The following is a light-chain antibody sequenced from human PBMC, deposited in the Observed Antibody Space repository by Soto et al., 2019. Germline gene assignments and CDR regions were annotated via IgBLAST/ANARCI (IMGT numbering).Light chain of an antibody. CDR2: AAS. Sequence: DIQMTQSPSSLSASVGDRVTITCRASQSISGYLNWYQQKPGKAPKLLMYAASRLQSGVPSRYSGRGSGTDFTLTISSLQPEDFATYYCQQSYSTPRPCGQGTKLEIK. V-gene: IGKV1-39*01. J-gene: IGKJ2*01. CDR1: QSISGY. CDR3: QQSYSTPRP.